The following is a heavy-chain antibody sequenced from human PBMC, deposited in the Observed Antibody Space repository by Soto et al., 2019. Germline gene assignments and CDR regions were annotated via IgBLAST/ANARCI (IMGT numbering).Heavy chain of an antibody. CDR2: INPNGGST. D-gene: IGHD7-27*01. J-gene: IGHJ4*02. Sequence: QVQLVQSGAEVKNPGASVKVSCKASGYTFTSFYIHWLRQAPGQGLEWMAIINPNGGSTNYAQNLQGRVTLTRDTSTNTVYMELRSLRSEDTAVYYCARGLTSGDYWGQGTLVTVSS. CDR3: ARGLTSGDY. CDR1: GYTFTSFY. V-gene: IGHV1-46*01.